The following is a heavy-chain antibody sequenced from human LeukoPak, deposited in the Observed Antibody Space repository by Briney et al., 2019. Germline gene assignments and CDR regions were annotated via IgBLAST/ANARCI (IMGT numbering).Heavy chain of an antibody. CDR3: VRDRDSYGRRADH. CDR2: IKQDGSEK. D-gene: IGHD5-18*01. J-gene: IGHJ4*02. V-gene: IGHV3-7*01. CDR1: GFTFSTYW. Sequence: QSGGSLRLSCAASGFTFSTYWMSWVRQAPGKGLEWVANIKQDGSEKNYVDSVKGRLIISRDNVENSLYLQMNSLRVEDTAVYYCVRDRDSYGRRADHWGQGTLVTVAS.